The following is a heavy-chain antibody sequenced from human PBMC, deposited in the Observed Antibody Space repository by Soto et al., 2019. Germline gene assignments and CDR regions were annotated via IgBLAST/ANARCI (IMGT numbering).Heavy chain of an antibody. D-gene: IGHD6-13*01. CDR3: ARDWRTAGTTGWFDP. CDR2: ISYDGTNK. V-gene: IGHV3-30-3*01. J-gene: IGHJ5*02. Sequence: QEQVVESGGGVVQPGRSLRLSCAASGFTFSTHAMHWVRQAPGRGLEWVASISYDGTNKDYADSVKGRFTISRDNSKNAVYLQMNSLRSEDTALYYCARDWRTAGTTGWFDPWGQGTLVTVSS. CDR1: GFTFSTHA.